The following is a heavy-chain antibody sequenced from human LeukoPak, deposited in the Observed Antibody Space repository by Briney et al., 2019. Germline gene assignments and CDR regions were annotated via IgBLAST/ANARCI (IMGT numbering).Heavy chain of an antibody. V-gene: IGHV3-9*01. CDR1: GFSFDDYA. CDR3: AKRKAGGYALDI. Sequence: GRSLRLSCAALGFSFDDYAMYWVRQAPGKGLEWVSGISCSSVSIGYADSVKGRFTISRDNAKNSLYLQMNSLKAEDTALYYCAKRKAGGYALDIWGQGTMVTVSS. D-gene: IGHD3-16*01. J-gene: IGHJ3*02. CDR2: ISCSSVSI.